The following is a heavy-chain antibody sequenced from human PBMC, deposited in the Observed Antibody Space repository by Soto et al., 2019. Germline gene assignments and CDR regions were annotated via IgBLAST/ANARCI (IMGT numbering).Heavy chain of an antibody. Sequence: ETLSLTCAVYGGSFSGYYWSWIRQPPGKGLEWVSAISGSGGSTYYADSVKGRFTISRDNSKNTLYLQMNSLRAEDTAVYYCAKGGVVASLYYYGMDVWGQGTTVTVSS. J-gene: IGHJ6*02. D-gene: IGHD2-15*01. CDR2: ISGSGGST. CDR3: AKGGVVASLYYYGMDV. V-gene: IGHV3-23*01. CDR1: GGSFSGYY.